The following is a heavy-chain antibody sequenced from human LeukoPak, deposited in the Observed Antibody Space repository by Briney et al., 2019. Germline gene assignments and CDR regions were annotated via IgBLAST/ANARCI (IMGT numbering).Heavy chain of an antibody. V-gene: IGHV1-18*01. CDR3: ARDIVVVPAAMPGYYYYYMDV. CDR2: ISAYNGNT. CDR1: GYTFTSYG. D-gene: IGHD2-2*01. Sequence: ASVKVSCKASGYTFTSYGISWVRQAPGQGLEWMGWISAYNGNTNYAQKFQGRVTMTRDTSISTAYMELSRLRSDDTAVYYCARDIVVVPAAMPGYYYYYMDVWGKGTTVTVSS. J-gene: IGHJ6*03.